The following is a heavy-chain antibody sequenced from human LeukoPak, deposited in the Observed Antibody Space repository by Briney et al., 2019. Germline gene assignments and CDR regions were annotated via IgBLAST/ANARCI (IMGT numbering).Heavy chain of an antibody. D-gene: IGHD6-13*01. CDR2: ISSSSSTI. CDR1: GFTFSSYS. Sequence: SGGSLRLSCAASGFTFSSYSMNWVRQAPGKGLEWVSYISSSSSTIYYADSVKGRFTISRDNAKKSLYLQMNSLRAEDTAVYYCARETIAAAGKGFDPWGQGTLVTVSS. CDR3: ARETIAAAGKGFDP. J-gene: IGHJ5*02. V-gene: IGHV3-48*04.